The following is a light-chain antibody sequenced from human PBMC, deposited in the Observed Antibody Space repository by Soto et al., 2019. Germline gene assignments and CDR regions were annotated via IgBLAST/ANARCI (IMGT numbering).Light chain of an antibody. Sequence: SYELTQPPSVSVAPGQTPRITCGGNNIGSKNVHWYQQKPGQAPVLVVFDDSDRPSGIPERFSGSNSGNTATLTISRVEAGDDADYSCQVWDSSSDHVVFGGGTKLTVL. V-gene: IGLV3-21*02. CDR3: QVWDSSSDHVV. CDR2: DDS. J-gene: IGLJ2*01. CDR1: NIGSKN.